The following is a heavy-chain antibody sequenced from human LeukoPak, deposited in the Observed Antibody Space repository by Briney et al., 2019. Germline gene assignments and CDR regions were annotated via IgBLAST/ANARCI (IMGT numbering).Heavy chain of an antibody. V-gene: IGHV3-9*01. CDR2: ISWNRGSI. CDR3: AKGGYSGYDHPAFDY. D-gene: IGHD5-12*01. CDR1: GFTFDDYA. J-gene: IGHJ4*02. Sequence: PGRSLSLSCAASGFTFDDYAMHGVRQAPAKGLEWVSGISWNRGSIGYAGAVKGRFTISRDNAKNSLYLQMNSLRAEDTALYYCAKGGYSGYDHPAFDYWGQGTLVTVSS.